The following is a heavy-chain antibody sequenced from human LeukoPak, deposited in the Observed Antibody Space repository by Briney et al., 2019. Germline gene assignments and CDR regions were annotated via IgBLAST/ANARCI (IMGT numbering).Heavy chain of an antibody. J-gene: IGHJ3*02. D-gene: IGHD3-3*01. CDR2: ISGSGGST. Sequence: AGGSLRLSCAASGFTFSSYAMSWVRQAPGKGLEWVSAISGSGGSTYYADSVKGRFTISRDNAKNSLYLQMNSLRAEDTAVYYCARDRNDFWSGYYGGDAFDIWGQGTMVTVSS. CDR1: GFTFSSYA. V-gene: IGHV3-23*01. CDR3: ARDRNDFWSGYYGGDAFDI.